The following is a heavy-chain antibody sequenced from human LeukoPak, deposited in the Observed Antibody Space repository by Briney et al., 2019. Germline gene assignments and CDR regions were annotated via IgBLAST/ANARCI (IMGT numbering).Heavy chain of an antibody. D-gene: IGHD3-22*01. CDR1: GFTFSSYA. CDR3: AKDHDYYDSSGYYPTFDY. V-gene: IGHV3-23*01. J-gene: IGHJ4*02. CDR2: ISGSGGST. Sequence: PGGSLRLSCAASGFTFSSYAMSWVRQAPVKGLEWVSAISGSGGSTYYADSVKGRFTISRDNSKNTLYLQMNSLRAEDTAVYYCAKDHDYYDSSGYYPTFDYWGQGTLVTVSS.